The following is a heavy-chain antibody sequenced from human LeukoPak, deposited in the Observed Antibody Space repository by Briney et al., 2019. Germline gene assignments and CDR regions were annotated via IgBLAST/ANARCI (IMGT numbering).Heavy chain of an antibody. CDR1: GFTFGDYY. V-gene: IGHV3-11*01. Sequence: GGSLRLSCAASGFTFGDYYMSWTRQAPGKGLERVSYISSSGSTIYYADSVKGRFTISRDNAKNSLYLQMNSLRAEDTAVYYCARVQSFYDSSGYYEGHAFDIWGQGTMVTVSS. J-gene: IGHJ3*02. CDR2: ISSSGSTI. D-gene: IGHD3-22*01. CDR3: ARVQSFYDSSGYYEGHAFDI.